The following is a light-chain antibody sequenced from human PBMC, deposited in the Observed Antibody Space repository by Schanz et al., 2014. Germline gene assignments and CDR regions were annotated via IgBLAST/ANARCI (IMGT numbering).Light chain of an antibody. Sequence: EIVLTQSPGTLSLSPGERATLSCRASQSVSSGYLAWYQQKPGQAPRLLIYGASARPTAIPGRFSGSGSGTDFTLTITSLQPEDFAVYSCQQYGDSPPTFGPGTKVEI. V-gene: IGKV3-20*01. J-gene: IGKJ4*01. CDR3: QQYGDSPPT. CDR1: QSVSSGY. CDR2: GAS.